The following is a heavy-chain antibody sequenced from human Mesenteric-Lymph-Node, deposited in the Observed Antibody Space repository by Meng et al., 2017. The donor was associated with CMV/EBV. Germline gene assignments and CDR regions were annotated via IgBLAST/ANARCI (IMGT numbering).Heavy chain of an antibody. CDR3: AKSPSNPLIYGMDV. V-gene: IGHV4-59*12. Sequence: ESLKISCSVSGDSISNYYWSWIRQPPGKGLEWIGYMYNSGSTNRNPSLKSRVTVSVDTSKNQFSLKLTSVTAADTAVYYCAKSPSNPLIYGMDVWGQGTTVTVSS. J-gene: IGHJ6*02. CDR2: MYNSGST. CDR1: GDSISNYY. D-gene: IGHD4-11*01.